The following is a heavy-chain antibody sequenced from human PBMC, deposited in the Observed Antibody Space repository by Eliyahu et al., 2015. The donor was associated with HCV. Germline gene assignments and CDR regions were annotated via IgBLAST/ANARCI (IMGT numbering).Heavy chain of an antibody. CDR3: ARGFLPIAAAGTLYYYYGMDV. D-gene: IGHD6-13*01. CDR2: INSDGSST. V-gene: IGHV3-74*01. CDR1: XFTFSSYG. J-gene: IGHJ6*02. Sequence: EVQLVESGGGLVQPGGSLRLSCAASXFTFSSYGMPWVGQAPGKGLVWVSRINSDGSSTSYADSVKGRFTISRDNAKNTLYLQMNSLRAEDTAVYYCARGFLPIAAAGTLYYYYGMDVWGQGTTVTVSS.